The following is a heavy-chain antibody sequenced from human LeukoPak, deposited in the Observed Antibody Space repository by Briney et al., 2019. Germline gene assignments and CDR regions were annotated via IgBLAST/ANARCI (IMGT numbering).Heavy chain of an antibody. CDR1: GYSFTSRY. V-gene: IGHV1-46*01. CDR3: ARDNSVGDIAWWFDP. Sequence: WASVKVSCKASGYSFTSRYMHWVRQAPGQGLEWLGLINPSGSSTLYAQKFQGRVTMTRDMSTTTDYMELSSLRSEDTAVYYCARDNSVGDIAWWFDPWGQGTLVTVSS. D-gene: IGHD3-16*02. J-gene: IGHJ5*02. CDR2: INPSGSST.